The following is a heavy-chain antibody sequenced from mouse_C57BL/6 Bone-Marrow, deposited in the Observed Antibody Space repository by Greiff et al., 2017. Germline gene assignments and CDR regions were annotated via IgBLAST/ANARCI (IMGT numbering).Heavy chain of an antibody. Sequence: QVQLQQPGAELVKPGASVKLSCKASGYTFTSYWMHWVKQRPGQGLEWIGMIHPNSGSTNYNEKFKSKATLTVDKSSSTAYMQLSSLTSEDSAVYCCARTWLLREGFDDWGQGTTLTVSS. V-gene: IGHV1-64*01. CDR3: ARTWLLREGFDD. CDR1: GYTFTSYW. J-gene: IGHJ2*01. D-gene: IGHD2-3*01. CDR2: IHPNSGST.